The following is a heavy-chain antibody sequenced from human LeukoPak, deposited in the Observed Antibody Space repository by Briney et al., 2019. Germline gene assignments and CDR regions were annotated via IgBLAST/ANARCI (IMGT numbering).Heavy chain of an antibody. Sequence: GRSLRLSCATSGFSFSSYGMHWVRQAPGKGLEWVAVIWYDGSNKYYADSVKGRFTISRDNSKNMLYLQVDSLRAEDTAVYYCVKDGRLDYYDSSGPLPAFDIWGQGTMVTVSS. CDR1: GFSFSSYG. D-gene: IGHD3-22*01. V-gene: IGHV3-33*06. J-gene: IGHJ3*02. CDR2: IWYDGSNK. CDR3: VKDGRLDYYDSSGPLPAFDI.